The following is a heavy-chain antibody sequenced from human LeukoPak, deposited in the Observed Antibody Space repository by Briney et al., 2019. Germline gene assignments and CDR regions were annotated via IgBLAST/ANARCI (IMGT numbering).Heavy chain of an antibody. CDR2: ISGSGGNT. CDR1: GFTFSSYA. Sequence: GGSLRLSCAASGFTFSSYAMSWVRQAPGKGLEWVSGISGSGGNTYLADSVKGRFTIARDNSKTTLYLQMNSLGADDTAVYSCARGSTWGGLDYWGQGTLVTVST. D-gene: IGHD2-21*01. CDR3: ARGSTWGGLDY. V-gene: IGHV3-23*01. J-gene: IGHJ4*02.